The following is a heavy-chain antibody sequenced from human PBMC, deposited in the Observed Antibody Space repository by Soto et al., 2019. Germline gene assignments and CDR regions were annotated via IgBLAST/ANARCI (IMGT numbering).Heavy chain of an antibody. CDR2: VYWDDDK. CDR3: AHIYFVGTTGMADH. V-gene: IGHV2-5*02. D-gene: IGHD1-1*01. CDR1: GFSLSTSGVG. J-gene: IGHJ4*02. Sequence: QITLKESGPTLVKPTQTLTLTCTFSGFSLSTSGVGVGWIRQPPGKTLEWLALVYWDDDKRYRPSLKSRLTITKDTSKDQVVLTMTNMDPVDTATYFWAHIYFVGTTGMADHWGQGTLVIVSS.